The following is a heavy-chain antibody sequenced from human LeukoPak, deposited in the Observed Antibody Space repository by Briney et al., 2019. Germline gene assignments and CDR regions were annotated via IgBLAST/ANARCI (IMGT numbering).Heavy chain of an antibody. CDR2: ISGGGTTT. CDR1: GFMFTSYA. D-gene: IGHD6-13*01. J-gene: IGHJ4*02. V-gene: IGHV3-23*01. CDR3: AKELVAAAGLYFDY. Sequence: GGSPRLSCAASGFMFTSYAMSWVRQAPGKGLEWVAAISGGGTTTYYADSVKGRFTISRDTSKKTLYLEINSLRAEDTAIYYCAKELVAAAGLYFDYWGQGTLVTVSS.